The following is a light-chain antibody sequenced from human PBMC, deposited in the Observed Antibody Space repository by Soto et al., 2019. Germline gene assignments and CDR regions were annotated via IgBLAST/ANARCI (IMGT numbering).Light chain of an antibody. J-gene: IGLJ2*01. CDR2: LNSDRSH. Sequence: QLVLTQSPSASASLGGSVKLTCTLSSGHSSYAISWHQQQPEKGPRYLLKLNSDRSHSKGDWIPDRFSGSSTWAARYLTVSSLQSEDAADYYCQTWATGIVVFGGGTKLTVL. CDR1: SGHSSYA. CDR3: QTWATGIVV. V-gene: IGLV4-69*01.